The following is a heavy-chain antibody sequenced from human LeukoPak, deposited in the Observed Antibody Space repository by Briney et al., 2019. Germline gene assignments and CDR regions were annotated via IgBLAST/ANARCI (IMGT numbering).Heavy chain of an antibody. D-gene: IGHD5-12*01. J-gene: IGHJ4*02. CDR1: GYTFTSYG. Sequence: ASVKVSCKASGYTFTSYGISWVRQAPGQGLEWMGWINPNSGGTNYAQKFQGRVTMTRDTSISTAYMELSRLRSDDTAVYYCARAVAKAGDYWGQGTLVTVSS. CDR2: INPNSGGT. V-gene: IGHV1-2*02. CDR3: ARAVAKAGDY.